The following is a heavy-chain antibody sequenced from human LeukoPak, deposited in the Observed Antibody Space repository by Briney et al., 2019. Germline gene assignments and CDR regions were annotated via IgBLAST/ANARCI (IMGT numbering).Heavy chain of an antibody. CDR2: INPNSGGT. V-gene: IGHV1-2*02. D-gene: IGHD3-10*01. J-gene: IGHJ4*02. CDR3: AAWGYGSGSYHYFDY. Sequence: ASVKVSCTASGYTFTGYYMHWVRQAPGQGLEWMGWINPNSGGTNYAQKFQGRVTMTRDTSISTAYMELSRLRSDDTAVYYCAAWGYGSGSYHYFDYWGQGTLVTVSS. CDR1: GYTFTGYY.